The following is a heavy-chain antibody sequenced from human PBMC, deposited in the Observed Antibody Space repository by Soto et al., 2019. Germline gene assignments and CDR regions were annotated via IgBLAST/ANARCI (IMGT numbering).Heavy chain of an antibody. V-gene: IGHV1-2*04. CDR3: ARARLWGWKAFDY. CDR1: GYTFTGYY. J-gene: IGHJ4*02. D-gene: IGHD1-1*01. CDR2: INPNSGGT. Sequence: VQSGAEVQKPGASVKVSCKASGYTFTGYYMHWVRQAPGQGLEWMGWINPNSGGTNYAQKFQGWVTMTRDTSISTAYMELSRLRSDDTAVYYCARARLWGWKAFDYWGQGTLVTVSS.